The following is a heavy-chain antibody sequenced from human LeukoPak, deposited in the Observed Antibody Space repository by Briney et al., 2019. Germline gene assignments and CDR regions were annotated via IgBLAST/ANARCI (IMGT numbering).Heavy chain of an antibody. D-gene: IGHD7-27*01. J-gene: IGHJ4*02. CDR2: MNPNSGNT. Sequence: GASVKVSCKASGYTFTTYDISWVRQATGQGLEWMGWMNPNSGNTGYAQKFQGRVIMTRNTSKNTAYMELSSLRFDDTALYYCARLGSRGDFWGQGTLVTVSS. CDR3: ARLGSRGDF. CDR1: GYTFTTYD. V-gene: IGHV1-8*01.